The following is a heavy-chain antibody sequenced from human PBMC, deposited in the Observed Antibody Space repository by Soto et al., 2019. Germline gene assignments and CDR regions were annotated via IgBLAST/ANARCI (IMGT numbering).Heavy chain of an antibody. V-gene: IGHV4-34*01. CDR3: ARGIWLRSSFDS. Sequence: SETLSLTCAVYGGSFNGYYWSWIRQPPGKGLEWIGEINHSGSTNYNPSLKSRVTISVDTSKNQFSLKLSSLTAADTAVYYCARGIWLRSSFDSWGQGTLVTVS. D-gene: IGHD5-12*01. CDR2: INHSGST. CDR1: GGSFNGYY. J-gene: IGHJ4*02.